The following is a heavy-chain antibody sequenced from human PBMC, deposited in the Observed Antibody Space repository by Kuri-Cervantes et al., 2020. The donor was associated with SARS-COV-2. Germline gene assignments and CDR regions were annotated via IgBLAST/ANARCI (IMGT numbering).Heavy chain of an antibody. J-gene: IGHJ2*01. CDR2: IYSGGST. CDR3: ARDKRSLDFWSGYYSTRTRYWYFDL. Sequence: ETLSLTCAASGFTFSSYSMNWVRQAPGKGLEWVSVIYSGGSTYYADSVKGRFTISRDNSKNTLYLQMNSLRAEDTAVYYCARDKRSLDFWSGYYSTRTRYWYFDLWGRGTLVTVSS. D-gene: IGHD3-3*01. CDR1: GFTFSSYS. V-gene: IGHV3-53*01.